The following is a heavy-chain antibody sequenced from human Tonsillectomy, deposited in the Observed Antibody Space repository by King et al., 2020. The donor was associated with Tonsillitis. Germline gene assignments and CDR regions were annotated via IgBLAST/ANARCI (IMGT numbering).Heavy chain of an antibody. D-gene: IGHD3-22*01. CDR3: ARHRGYCDLSTYYSDVYFDY. V-gene: IGHV4-59*08. CDR2: IYYSGTT. Sequence: VQLQESGPGLVKPSETLSLTCSVSGGSINAYYWSWIRQPPGKGLEWLGSIYYSGTTNYNPSLKSRLTISVDTSKNQFSLNLSSVTAADTAVYYCARHRGYCDLSTYYSDVYFDYWGQGTLVTVSS. CDR1: GGSINAYY. J-gene: IGHJ4*02.